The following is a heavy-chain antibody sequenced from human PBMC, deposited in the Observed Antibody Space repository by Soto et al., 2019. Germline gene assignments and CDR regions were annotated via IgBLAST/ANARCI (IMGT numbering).Heavy chain of an antibody. CDR3: AMGYIGYDYYYYYYGMDF. CDR2: IYYSGST. CDR1: GGSVSSGSYY. J-gene: IGHJ6*02. D-gene: IGHD5-12*01. Sequence: SETLSLTCTVSGGSVSSGSYYWSWIRQPPGKGLEWIGYIYYSGSTNYNPSLKSRVTISVDTSKNQFSLKLSSVTAADTAVYYCAMGYIGYDYYYYYYGMDFWGQGTKVTVSS. V-gene: IGHV4-61*01.